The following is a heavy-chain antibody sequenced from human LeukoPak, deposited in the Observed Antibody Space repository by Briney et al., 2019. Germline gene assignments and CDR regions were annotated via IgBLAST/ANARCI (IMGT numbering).Heavy chain of an antibody. Sequence: SQTLSLTCSVSGGSISSGDYYWNWIRQHPGKGLEWIAYIYYSGDTYYNPSLKSRVTISVDTSKNQFSLKLSSVTAADTAVYYCARWHYGSTSFDYWGQGTPVTVSS. CDR3: ARWHYGSTSFDY. CDR2: IYYSGDT. D-gene: IGHD3-10*01. CDR1: GGSISSGDYY. J-gene: IGHJ4*02. V-gene: IGHV4-31*03.